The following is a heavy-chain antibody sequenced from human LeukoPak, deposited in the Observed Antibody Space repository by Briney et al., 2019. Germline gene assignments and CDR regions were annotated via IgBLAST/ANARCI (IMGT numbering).Heavy chain of an antibody. D-gene: IGHD1-7*01. J-gene: IGHJ4*02. CDR2: IYTSGST. V-gene: IGHV4-61*02. Sequence: PSETLSLTCTVSGGSISSCSYHWSWIRQPAGKGLEWIGRIYTSGSTNYNPYLKSRVTMLVDTSKNQFSLKLSSVTAADTAVYYCAREITGTTEYHAFDYWGQGTLVTVSS. CDR3: AREITGTTEYHAFDY. CDR1: GGSISSCSYH.